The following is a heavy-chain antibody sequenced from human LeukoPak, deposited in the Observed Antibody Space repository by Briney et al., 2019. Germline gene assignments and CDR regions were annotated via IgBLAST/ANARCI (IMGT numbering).Heavy chain of an antibody. D-gene: IGHD3-22*01. CDR1: GGTFSSYS. CDR3: ARSYYYDSSGYFDY. Sequence: ASVKVSCKASGGTFSSYSISWVRQAPGQGLEWMGRIIPILGIANYAQKFQGRVTITADKSTSTAYMELSSLRSEDTAVYYCARSYYYDSSGYFDYWGQGTLVTVSS. CDR2: IIPILGIA. J-gene: IGHJ4*02. V-gene: IGHV1-69*02.